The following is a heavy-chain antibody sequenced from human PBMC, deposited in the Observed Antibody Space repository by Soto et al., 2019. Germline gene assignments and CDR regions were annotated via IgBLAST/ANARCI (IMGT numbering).Heavy chain of an antibody. CDR3: ASAKAVVVAALGI. Sequence: EGHLLESGGGLVQPGGSLRLSCTASGFTFSNSAMIWVRQAPGQGLEWVASISENGGSRGGTYYADSVKGRFTISRNNFKSTLYLQVDSLTGADTAVYYCASAKAVVVAALGIWGQGTMVTVSS. CDR2: ISENGGSRGGT. J-gene: IGHJ3*02. CDR1: GFTFSNSA. V-gene: IGHV3-23*01. D-gene: IGHD2-21*01.